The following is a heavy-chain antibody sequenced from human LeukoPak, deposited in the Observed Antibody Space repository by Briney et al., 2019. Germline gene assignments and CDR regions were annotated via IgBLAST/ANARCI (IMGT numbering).Heavy chain of an antibody. D-gene: IGHD3-16*02. CDR1: GFAFSNYA. CDR3: AKAPDSVWGNYRNNSFDS. CDR2: INGDGPTT. J-gene: IGHJ5*01. V-gene: IGHV3-23*01. Sequence: GGSLRLSCVASGFAFSNYAMTWVRQAPGKGLEWVSAINGDGPTTFYADSVKGRFTISRDNSNNLVFLEMNSLRLEDAGVYFCAKAPDSVWGNYRNNSFDSWGQGTLVAV.